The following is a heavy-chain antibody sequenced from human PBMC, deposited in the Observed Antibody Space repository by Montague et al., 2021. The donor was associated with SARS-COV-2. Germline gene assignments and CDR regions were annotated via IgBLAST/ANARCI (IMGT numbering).Heavy chain of an antibody. CDR1: GFSFSNYG. J-gene: IGHJ3*01. V-gene: IGHV3-30*18. CDR2: ISYDGSNK. Sequence: SLRLSCAASGFSFSNYGMHWVRQAPDKGLEWVAVISYDGSNKYYADSVKGRFTISRDNSKNTLYLQMNSLRAEDTAVYYCAKGVSQLLMRDAFDLWGQGTVVTVSS. D-gene: IGHD2-2*01. CDR3: AKGVSQLLMRDAFDL.